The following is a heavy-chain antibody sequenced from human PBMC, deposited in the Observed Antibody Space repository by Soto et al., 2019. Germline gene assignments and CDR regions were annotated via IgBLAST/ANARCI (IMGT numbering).Heavy chain of an antibody. CDR2: ISYDGSNK. J-gene: IGHJ6*02. Sequence: QVQLVESGGGVVQPGRSLRLSCAASGFTFSSYGMHWVRQAPGKGLEWVAVISYDGSNKYYADSVKGRFTIPRDNSKNTLYLQMNSLRAEDTAVYYGAKEAVYGSVMDVWGQGTTVTVSS. V-gene: IGHV3-30*18. D-gene: IGHD1-20*01. CDR1: GFTFSSYG. CDR3: AKEAVYGSVMDV.